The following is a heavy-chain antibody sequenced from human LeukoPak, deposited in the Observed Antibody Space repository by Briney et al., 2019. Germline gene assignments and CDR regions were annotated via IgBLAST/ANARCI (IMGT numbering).Heavy chain of an antibody. V-gene: IGHV4-59*02. CDR1: GGSVSTYY. J-gene: IGHJ4*02. Sequence: SETLSLTCTVSGGSVSTYYWSRIRQPPGKELEWIGYVSHSGNTNCNPSLKSRVTMSLDTSKNHFSLRLSSVNTADTAVYYCARAGSGYSFDYWGQGSLVTVSS. D-gene: IGHD5-12*01. CDR3: ARAGSGYSFDY. CDR2: VSHSGNT.